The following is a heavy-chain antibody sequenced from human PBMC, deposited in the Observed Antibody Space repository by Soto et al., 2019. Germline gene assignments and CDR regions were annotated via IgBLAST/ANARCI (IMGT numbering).Heavy chain of an antibody. D-gene: IGHD1-26*01. J-gene: IGHJ6*02. CDR3: AISGSSLLRYYYGMDV. V-gene: IGHV4-34*01. Sequence: SETLSLTCAVYGGSFSGYYWTWIRQPPGKGLEWIGEINHGGSAIYNPSLKSRVTILVDTSKNQFSLKLSFVTAADTAVYYCAISGSSLLRYYYGMDVWGQGTTVT. CDR1: GGSFSGYY. CDR2: INHGGSA.